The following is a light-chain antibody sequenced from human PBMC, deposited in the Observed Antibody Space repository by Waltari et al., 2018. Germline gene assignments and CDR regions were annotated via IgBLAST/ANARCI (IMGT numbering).Light chain of an antibody. J-gene: IGKJ4*01. CDR3: QQRRNWPLT. V-gene: IGKV3-11*01. CDR1: QSVGTY. CDR2: DAS. Sequence: LSCRTSQSVGTYLAWYQQRPGQSPRLLIYDASYRATGIPARFSGSGSETDFTLTISSLQPEDFAVYYCQQRRNWPLTFGGGTRVEI.